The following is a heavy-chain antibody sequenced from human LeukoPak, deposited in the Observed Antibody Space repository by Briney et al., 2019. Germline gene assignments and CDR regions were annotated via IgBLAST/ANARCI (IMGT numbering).Heavy chain of an antibody. V-gene: IGHV3-74*01. CDR1: GFTFSNFW. D-gene: IGHD2-21*02. CDR2: IYGDGSFT. Sequence: GGSLRLSCAASGFTFSNFWMHWVRQAPGKGLVWVALIYGDGSFTRYADSVKGRFTISRDNAQNSMYLQMNSLRVEDTAVYYCTSWGDTTAEYFQRWGQGTLVTVSS. CDR3: TSWGDTTAEYFQR. J-gene: IGHJ1*01.